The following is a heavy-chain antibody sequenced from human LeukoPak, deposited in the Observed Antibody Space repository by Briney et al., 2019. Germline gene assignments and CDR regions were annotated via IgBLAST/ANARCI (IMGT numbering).Heavy chain of an antibody. CDR2: INHSGST. D-gene: IGHD3-10*01. J-gene: IGHJ4*02. CDR3: ARMVRGKGLFRLGVPYYFDY. Sequence: PSETLSLTCAVYGGSFSGYYWSWIRQPPGKGLEWIGEINHSGSTNYNPSLKSRVTISVDTSKNQFSLKLSSVTAADTAVYYCARMVRGKGLFRLGVPYYFDYWGQGTLVTVSS. CDR1: GGSFSGYY. V-gene: IGHV4-34*01.